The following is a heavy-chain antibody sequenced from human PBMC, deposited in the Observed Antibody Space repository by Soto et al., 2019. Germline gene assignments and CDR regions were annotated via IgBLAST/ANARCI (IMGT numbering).Heavy chain of an antibody. Sequence: PSQTLSLTCDISVDSVSSNSAAWNWIRQSPSRGLEWLGRTSYRSKWYNDYAVSVKSRITINPDTSKNQFSLQLNSVTAADTAVYYCARSLRRGPPFDYWGQGTLVTVSS. V-gene: IGHV6-1*01. J-gene: IGHJ4*02. D-gene: IGHD3-10*01. CDR3: ARSLRRGPPFDY. CDR1: VDSVSSNSAA. CDR2: TSYRSKWYN.